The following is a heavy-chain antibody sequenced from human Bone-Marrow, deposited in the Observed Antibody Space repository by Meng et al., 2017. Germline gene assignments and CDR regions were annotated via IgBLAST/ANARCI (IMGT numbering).Heavy chain of an antibody. J-gene: IGHJ4*02. D-gene: IGHD5-18*01. CDR2: IYYSGST. V-gene: IGHV4-39*07. Sequence: GSLRLSCTVSGGSISSSSYYWGWIRQPPGKGLEWIGSIYYSGSTYYNPSLKSRVTISVDTSKNQFSLKLSSVTAADTALYYCARGLVDTATIYYFDYWGQGTLVTVSS. CDR3: ARGLVDTATIYYFDY. CDR1: GGSISSSSYY.